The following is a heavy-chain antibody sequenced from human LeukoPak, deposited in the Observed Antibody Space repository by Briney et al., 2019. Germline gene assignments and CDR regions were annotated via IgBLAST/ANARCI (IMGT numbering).Heavy chain of an antibody. CDR2: INHSGST. J-gene: IGHJ4*02. Sequence: ASETLSLTCAVYGGSFSGYYWSWIRQPPGKGLEWIGEINHSGSTNYNPSLKSRATISVDTSKNQFSLKLSSVTAADTAVYYCASSKSSSTSCLYYWGQGTLVTVSS. CDR3: ASSKSSSTSCLYY. D-gene: IGHD2-2*01. V-gene: IGHV4-34*01. CDR1: GGSFSGYY.